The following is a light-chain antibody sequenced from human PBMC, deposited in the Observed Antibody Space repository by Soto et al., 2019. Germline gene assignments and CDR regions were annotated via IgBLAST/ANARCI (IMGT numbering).Light chain of an antibody. CDR3: QQTYSTPLT. V-gene: IGKV1-39*01. CDR1: QNVASY. CDR2: ATS. J-gene: IGKJ4*01. Sequence: DIQMTQSPSSLSASVGDKVTITCRASQNVASYLNWYQQKLGTAPKVLIYATSTLKTVVPSRFSGSGSGTEFILTITSLQPEDFATYYCQQTYSTPLTFGGGTKVEIK.